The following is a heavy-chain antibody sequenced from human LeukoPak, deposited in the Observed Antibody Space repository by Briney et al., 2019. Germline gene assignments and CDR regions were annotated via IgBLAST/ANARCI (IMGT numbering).Heavy chain of an antibody. V-gene: IGHV3-15*07. Sequence: GGSLRLSCAASDFTLTNAWVNWIRQTPGEGLEWVGRIKSKTDGGTTDYATPVNGRFTISRDDSTNTVHLQMDSLKTEDTAVYFCIIAPGLFAFETWGQGTMVTVSS. CDR1: DFTLTNAW. CDR3: IIAPGLFAFET. CDR2: IKSKTDGGTT. D-gene: IGHD6-13*01. J-gene: IGHJ3*02.